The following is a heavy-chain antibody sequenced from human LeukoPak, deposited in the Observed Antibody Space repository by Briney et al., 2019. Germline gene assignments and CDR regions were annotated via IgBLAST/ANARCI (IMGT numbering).Heavy chain of an antibody. CDR2: ISAYNGNT. J-gene: IGHJ4*02. V-gene: IGHV1-18*01. D-gene: IGHD3-22*01. Sequence: ASVKVSCKASGYTFTSYGISWVRQAPGQGLEWMGWISAYNGNTNYAQKLQGRVTMTTDTSTSTAYMELRSLRSDDTAVYYCARDLYYDSSGYYFYWGQGTLVIVSS. CDR3: ARDLYYDSSGYYFY. CDR1: GYTFTSYG.